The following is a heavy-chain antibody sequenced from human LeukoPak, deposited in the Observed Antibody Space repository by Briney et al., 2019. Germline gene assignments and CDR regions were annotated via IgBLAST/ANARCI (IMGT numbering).Heavy chain of an antibody. D-gene: IGHD6-13*01. CDR3: AQPGTYSSSWYEVDY. CDR2: ISNDGNDK. Sequence: PGGSLRLSCAASGFTFSSYGMYWARQAPGKGLEWVAVISNDGNDKQYADSVKGRFTISRDNSNNTLYLQMNSLRGEDTAVYYCAQPGTYSSSWYEVDYWGQGTLVTVSS. V-gene: IGHV3-30*03. J-gene: IGHJ4*02. CDR1: GFTFSSYG.